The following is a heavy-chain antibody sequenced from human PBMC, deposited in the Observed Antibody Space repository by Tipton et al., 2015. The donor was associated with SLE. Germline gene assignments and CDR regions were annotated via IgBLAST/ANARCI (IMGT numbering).Heavy chain of an antibody. Sequence: TLSLTCTVSGGSISSYYWSWIRQPPGKGLEWIGYIYYSGSTNYNPSLKSRVTISVDTSKNQFSLKLSSVTAADTAVYCCAICCSGGSFDYWGQGILVTVSS. D-gene: IGHD2-15*01. CDR2: IYYSGST. V-gene: IGHV4-59*01. CDR3: AICCSGGSFDY. CDR1: GGSISSYY. J-gene: IGHJ4*02.